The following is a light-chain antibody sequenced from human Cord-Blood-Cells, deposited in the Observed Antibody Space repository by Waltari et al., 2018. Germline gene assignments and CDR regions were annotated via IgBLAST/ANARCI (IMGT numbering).Light chain of an antibody. CDR2: GKN. J-gene: IGLJ2*01. V-gene: IGLV3-19*01. Sequence: SSELTQDPAVSVALGQTVRITSQGASLRRYPATCYQQKPGQAPVLVIHGKNNRPAGIPDRFSGSSSGNTASLTITGAQAEDEADYYCNSRDSSGNHHVVFGGGTKLTVL. CDR3: NSRDSSGNHHVV. CDR1: SLRRYP.